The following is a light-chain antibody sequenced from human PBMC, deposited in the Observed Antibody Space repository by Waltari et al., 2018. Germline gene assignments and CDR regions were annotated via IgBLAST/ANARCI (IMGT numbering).Light chain of an antibody. CDR1: QSSSTW. J-gene: IGKJ3*01. CDR2: KAS. V-gene: IGKV1-5*03. Sequence: DIQMTQSPSTLSASVGYRVTTTCRASQSSSTWLAWYQQKPGKAPKLLIYKASSLESGVPSRCSGSGSGTEFTLTISSLQPDDFATYYCQQYHSYETFGPGTKVDIK. CDR3: QQYHSYET.